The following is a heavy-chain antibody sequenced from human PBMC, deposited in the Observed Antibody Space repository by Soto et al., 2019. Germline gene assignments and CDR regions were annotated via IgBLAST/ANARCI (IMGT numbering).Heavy chain of an antibody. CDR3: ARVGSYHSTAFDI. V-gene: IGHV4-31*03. D-gene: IGHD3-10*01. CDR1: GGSISSADYY. CDR2: IYYSGST. J-gene: IGHJ3*02. Sequence: SETLSLTCTASGGSISSADYYWSRIRQHPGKGLEWIGNIYYSGSTYYNPSLKSRVTISVDTSKNQFSLKLSSVTAADTAVYYCARVGSYHSTAFDIWGQGTMVTVSS.